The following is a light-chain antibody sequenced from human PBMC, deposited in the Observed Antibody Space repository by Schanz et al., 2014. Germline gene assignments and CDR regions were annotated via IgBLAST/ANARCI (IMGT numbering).Light chain of an antibody. Sequence: EIVLTQSPATLSLSPGERATLSCRASQSVSSYLAWYQQKPGQAPRLLIYDASNRATGIPARFSGSGSGTDFTLTISSLEPEDFAVYYCLQNNTWPFTFGQGTRLE. V-gene: IGKV3-11*01. CDR3: LQNNTWPFT. CDR1: QSVSSY. J-gene: IGKJ5*01. CDR2: DAS.